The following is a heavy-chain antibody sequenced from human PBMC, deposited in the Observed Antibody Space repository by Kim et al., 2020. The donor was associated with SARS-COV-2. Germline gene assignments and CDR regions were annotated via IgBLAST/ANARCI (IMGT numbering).Heavy chain of an antibody. CDR2: INPNSGGT. CDR3: AREIKYSSGWPYLYNWFDP. J-gene: IGHJ5*02. Sequence: ASVKVSCKASGYTFTGYYMHWVRQAPGQGLEWMGWINPNSGGTNYAQKFQGRVTMTRDTSISTAYMELSRLRSDDTAVYYCAREIKYSSGWPYLYNWFDPWGQGTLVTVSS. D-gene: IGHD6-19*01. V-gene: IGHV1-2*02. CDR1: GYTFTGYY.